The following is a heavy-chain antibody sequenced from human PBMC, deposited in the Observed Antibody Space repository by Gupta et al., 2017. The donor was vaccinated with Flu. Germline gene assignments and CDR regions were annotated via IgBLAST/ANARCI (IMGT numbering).Heavy chain of an antibody. CDR2: ISGSGGDT. Sequence: VRQAPGKGLEWVSAISGSGGDTYYADSVKGRFTISRDNSQNTLYLHMNSLRAEDTAVYYCAKEHHYYYYMDVWGKGTTVTVSS. J-gene: IGHJ6*03. V-gene: IGHV3-23*01. CDR3: AKEHHYYYYMDV.